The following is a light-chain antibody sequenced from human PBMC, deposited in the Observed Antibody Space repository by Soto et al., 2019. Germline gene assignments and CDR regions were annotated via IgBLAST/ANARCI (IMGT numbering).Light chain of an antibody. CDR2: AAS. V-gene: IGKV1-9*01. Sequence: DIQLTQSPSFLSASVGDRVTITCRASQGISSYLAWYQQKPGKAPKLLIYAASTLQSGVPSRFSGSGSGKEFTLTISRLQPEDFATYYCLQLNSYPRTFGQGTKVDIK. CDR3: LQLNSYPRT. J-gene: IGKJ1*01. CDR1: QGISSY.